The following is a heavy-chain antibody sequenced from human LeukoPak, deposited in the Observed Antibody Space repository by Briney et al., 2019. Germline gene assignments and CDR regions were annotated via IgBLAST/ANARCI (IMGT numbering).Heavy chain of an antibody. CDR1: GYTFTGYY. D-gene: IGHD6-19*01. J-gene: IGHJ4*02. Sequence: GASVKVSCKASGYTFTGYYMHWVRQAPGQGLEWMRWINPNSGGTNYAQKFQGRVTMTRDTSISTAYMELSRLRSDDTAVYYCARGYSSGWYYFDYWGQGTLVTVSS. CDR2: INPNSGGT. CDR3: ARGYSSGWYYFDY. V-gene: IGHV1-2*02.